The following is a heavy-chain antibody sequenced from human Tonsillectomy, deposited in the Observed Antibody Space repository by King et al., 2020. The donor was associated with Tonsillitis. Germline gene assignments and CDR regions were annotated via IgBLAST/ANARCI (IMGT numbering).Heavy chain of an antibody. D-gene: IGHD3-10*01. V-gene: IGHV4-39*07. J-gene: IGHJ3*01. Sequence: QLQESGPGLVKPSETLSLTCTVSGSSITFGSYYWGWIRQPPGKGLEWIGSIFYSGSTYYNPSLKSRVTISLDTSKNQFSLNLSSVTAADTAVYYCAKFLYFSGTLRGFDVWGQGTMVSVSS. CDR1: GSSITFGSYY. CDR2: IFYSGST. CDR3: AKFLYFSGTLRGFDV.